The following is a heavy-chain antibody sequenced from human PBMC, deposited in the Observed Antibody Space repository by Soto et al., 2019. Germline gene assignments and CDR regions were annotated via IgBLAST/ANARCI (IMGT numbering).Heavy chain of an antibody. J-gene: IGHJ4*02. CDR2: IIPSFGTA. Sequence: QVQRVQSGAEVKKPGSSVKVSCKASGGTFSSYYINWVRRAPGQGLEWMGEIIPSFGTANYAQKFQGRDTITADESTSTAYMELSSLRSEDTAVYYCARDGGRHSGGIDYWGQGTLVTVSS. CDR3: ARDGGRHSGGIDY. D-gene: IGHD1-26*01. CDR1: GGTFSSYY. V-gene: IGHV1-69*01.